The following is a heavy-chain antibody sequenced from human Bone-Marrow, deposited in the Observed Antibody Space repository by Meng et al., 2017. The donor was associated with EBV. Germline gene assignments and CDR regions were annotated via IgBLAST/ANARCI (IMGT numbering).Heavy chain of an antibody. CDR1: GFTFSSNA. J-gene: IGHJ5*02. CDR2: ISDNGGNT. CDR3: ALGVTGGRFFDP. D-gene: IGHD6-19*01. Sequence: EVQLLASGGGLVQPGGSLRLSCAASGFTFSSNAMNWVRQAPGKGLEWVSVISDNGGNTYYADSVKGRFTTSRDNSKDTLYLQMNSLRTEDTAVYYCALGVTGGRFFDPWGQGTLVTVSS. V-gene: IGHV3-23*01.